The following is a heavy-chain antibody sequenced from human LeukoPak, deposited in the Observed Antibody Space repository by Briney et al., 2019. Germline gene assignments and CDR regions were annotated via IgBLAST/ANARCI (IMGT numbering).Heavy chain of an antibody. V-gene: IGHV3-30-3*01. Sequence: GRSLRLSCASSGFTFSSYAMHWVRQAPGKGLEGVAVISYDGSNKYYADSVKGRFTISRDNSKNTLYLQMNSLRAEDTAVYYCARASPIYDFWSGYFWFDPWGQGTLVTVSS. CDR3: ARASPIYDFWSGYFWFDP. CDR1: GFTFSSYA. J-gene: IGHJ5*02. CDR2: ISYDGSNK. D-gene: IGHD3-3*01.